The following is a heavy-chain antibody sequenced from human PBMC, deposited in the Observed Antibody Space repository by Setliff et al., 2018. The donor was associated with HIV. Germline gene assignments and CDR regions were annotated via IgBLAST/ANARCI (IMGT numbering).Heavy chain of an antibody. Sequence: SETLSLTCAVSGYSITTGYQWGWIRQSPGKGPEWIGSIHHSGTTYYNPSLRSRVTISLDTSKNQFSLKLNSVTAADTATYYCARDKVAWVRGARPPDYYYYGLDVWGQGTTVTVSS. CDR3: ARDKVAWVRGARPPDYYYYGLDV. CDR2: IHHSGTT. J-gene: IGHJ6*02. D-gene: IGHD3-10*01. V-gene: IGHV4-38-2*02. CDR1: GYSITTGYQ.